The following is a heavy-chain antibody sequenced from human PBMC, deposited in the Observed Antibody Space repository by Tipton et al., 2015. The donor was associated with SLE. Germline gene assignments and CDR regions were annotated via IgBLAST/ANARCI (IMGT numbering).Heavy chain of an antibody. J-gene: IGHJ4*02. Sequence: GSLRLSCAASGFTVSSNYMSWMRQAPGKGLEWVGRIISERYGGTTDYAAPVKGRFTISRDDSKNMMYLHMNSLRTEDTAVYYCATWDSGLWGQGTLVTVSS. CDR1: GFTVSSNY. D-gene: IGHD1-26*01. CDR2: IISERYGGTT. CDR3: ATWDSGL. V-gene: IGHV3-15*01.